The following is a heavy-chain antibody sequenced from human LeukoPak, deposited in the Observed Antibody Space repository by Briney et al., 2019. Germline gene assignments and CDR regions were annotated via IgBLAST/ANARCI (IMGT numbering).Heavy chain of an antibody. CDR1: GGSISSYY. V-gene: IGHV4-59*12. Sequence: SETLSLTCTVSGGSISSYYWSWIRQPPGKGLEWIGYIYYSGSTNYNPSLKSRVTISVDTSKNQFSLKLRFVTAADTAVYYCARVRCSGGSCPYYYYYYYMDVWGKGTTVTVSS. CDR2: IYYSGST. J-gene: IGHJ6*03. D-gene: IGHD2-15*01. CDR3: ARVRCSGGSCPYYYYYYYMDV.